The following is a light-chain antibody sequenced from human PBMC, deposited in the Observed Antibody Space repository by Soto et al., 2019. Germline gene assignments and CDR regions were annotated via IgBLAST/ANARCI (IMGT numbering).Light chain of an antibody. J-gene: IGKJ2*01. Sequence: AIQMTQSPSSPSASVGDRVTITCLAIQDIRKDLAWYQQKPGKAPQILIYGASTLQTGVASRFSGSGSATDFTLTISSLQPEDSEAYYCLQDYNYPFTFGQGTKVDIK. CDR1: QDIRKD. CDR2: GAS. V-gene: IGKV1-6*01. CDR3: LQDYNYPFT.